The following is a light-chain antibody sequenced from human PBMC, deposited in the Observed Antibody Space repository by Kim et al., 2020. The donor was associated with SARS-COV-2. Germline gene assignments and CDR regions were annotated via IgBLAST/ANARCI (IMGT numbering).Light chain of an antibody. CDR2: DVS. J-gene: IGLJ2*01. V-gene: IGLV2-14*03. CDR1: SRDVGGYNY. CDR3: SSYTSSSTLG. Sequence: GQSITTSCTGTSRDVGGYNYVSWYQQHPGKAPKLMIYDVSNRPSGVSNRFSGSKSGNTASLTISGLQAEDEADYYCSSYTSSSTLGFGGGTKLTVL.